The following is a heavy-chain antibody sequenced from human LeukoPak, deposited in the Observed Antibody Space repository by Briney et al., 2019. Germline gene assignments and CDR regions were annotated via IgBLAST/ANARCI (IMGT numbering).Heavy chain of an antibody. D-gene: IGHD3-3*01. J-gene: IGHJ6*03. Sequence: SETLSLTCTVSGGSISSSSYYWGWLRQPPGKGLEWIGSIYYSGSTYYNPSLKSRVTISVDTSKNQFSLRLNSVTAADTAVYYCARHPYFRFLELSPGYYMDVWGKGTTVTVSS. V-gene: IGHV4-39*01. CDR3: ARHPYFRFLELSPGYYMDV. CDR1: GGSISSSSYY. CDR2: IYYSGST.